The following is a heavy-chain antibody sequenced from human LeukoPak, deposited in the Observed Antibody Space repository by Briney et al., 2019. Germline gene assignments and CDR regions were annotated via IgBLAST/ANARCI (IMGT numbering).Heavy chain of an antibody. CDR3: AKAFSSGRGC. D-gene: IGHD1-26*01. CDR2: ISDSGANT. CDR1: GLTFNNYA. V-gene: IGHV3-23*01. J-gene: IGHJ1*01. Sequence: GGSLRLSCAASGLTFNNYAMYWVRQAPGKGLEWVSSISDSGANTDYTDSVKGRFTISRDNSENTLFLQMNDLRADDTAVYYCAKAFSSGRGCWGQGTLVTVSS.